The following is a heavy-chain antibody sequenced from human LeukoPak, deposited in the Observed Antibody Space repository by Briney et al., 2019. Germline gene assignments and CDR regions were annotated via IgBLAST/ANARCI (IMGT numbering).Heavy chain of an antibody. CDR3: ARGDILTGYYSVYYYYVDV. V-gene: IGHV1-2*06. CDR2: INPNSGGT. D-gene: IGHD3-9*01. CDR1: GYTFTGYY. J-gene: IGHJ6*03. Sequence: ASVKVSCKASGYTFTGYYMHWVRQAPGQGLEWMGRINPNSGGTNYAQKFQGRVTMTRDTSISTAYMELSRLRSDDTAVYYCARGDILTGYYSVYYYYVDVWGKGTTVTVS.